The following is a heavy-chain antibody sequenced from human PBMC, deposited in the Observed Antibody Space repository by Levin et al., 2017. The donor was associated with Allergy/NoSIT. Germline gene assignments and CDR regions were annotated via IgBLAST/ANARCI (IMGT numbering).Heavy chain of an antibody. CDR2: INPYNGHT. V-gene: IGHV1-18*01. J-gene: IGHJ4*02. CDR3: ARDPDAESRDDY. Sequence: ASVKVSCKASGYTFTNYGLSWVRQAPGQGLEWMGWINPYNGHTNYAQNLQGRVTMTTDTSTSTAYMDLRSLRSDDTAVYYCARDPDAESRDDYWGQGTLLTVS. CDR1: GYTFTNYG.